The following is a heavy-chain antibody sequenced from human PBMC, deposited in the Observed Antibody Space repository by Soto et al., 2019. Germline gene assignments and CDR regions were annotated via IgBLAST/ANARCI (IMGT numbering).Heavy chain of an antibody. Sequence: SVQVSYKPSRYGFTNNDLRGVRQATRQVVGCMGWMNSESGDTGSAQKSQGRDTMNRDISIATAYMELSSLRSDDTAIYYCARMETFGSFNWSDPWGQGTLVTVSS. CDR2: MNSESGDT. CDR3: ARMETFGSFNWSDP. CDR1: RYGFTNND. V-gene: IGHV1-8*01. J-gene: IGHJ5*02. D-gene: IGHD3-16*01.